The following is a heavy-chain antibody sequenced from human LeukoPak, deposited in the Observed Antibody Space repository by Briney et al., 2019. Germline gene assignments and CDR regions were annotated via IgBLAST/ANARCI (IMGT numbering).Heavy chain of an antibody. V-gene: IGHV4-34*01. CDR1: GGSFSGYY. CDR3: ARLEDYYDSSGSDY. Sequence: SETLSLTCAVYGGSFSGYYWSWIRQPPGKGLEWIGEINHSGSTNYNPSLKSRVTISVDTSKNQFSLKLSSVTAADTAVYYCARLEDYYDSSGSDYWGQGTLVTVSS. CDR2: INHSGST. D-gene: IGHD3-22*01. J-gene: IGHJ4*02.